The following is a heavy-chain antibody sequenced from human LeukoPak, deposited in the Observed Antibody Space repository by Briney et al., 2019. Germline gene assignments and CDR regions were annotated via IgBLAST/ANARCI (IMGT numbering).Heavy chain of an antibody. CDR1: GYTFSDYY. Sequence: GGSLRLSCAASGYTFSDYYMSWIRQAPGKGLEWVSYISSSGSTIYYADSVKGRFTISRDNSKNTLYLQMNSLGAEDTAVYYCARDDVGYYYDSSGYSYFDYWGQGTLVTVSS. D-gene: IGHD3-22*01. CDR3: ARDDVGYYYDSSGYSYFDY. CDR2: ISSSGSTI. V-gene: IGHV3-11*04. J-gene: IGHJ4*02.